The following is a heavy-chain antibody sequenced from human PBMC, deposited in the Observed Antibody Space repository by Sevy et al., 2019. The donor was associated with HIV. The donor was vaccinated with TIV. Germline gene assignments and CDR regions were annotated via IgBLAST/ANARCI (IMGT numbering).Heavy chain of an antibody. J-gene: IGHJ6*02. D-gene: IGHD6-13*01. CDR1: GFTFSSHW. CDR2: IKPDGSDK. V-gene: IGHV3-7*01. CDR3: ARDTGGIGMDV. Sequence: GGSLRLSCAASGFTFSSHWMSWVRQAPGKGLEWVANIKPDGSDKYYVDSVKGRFTISRDNDKNSLSLQMNSLRAEDTAVYICARDTGGIGMDVWGQATTVTVSS.